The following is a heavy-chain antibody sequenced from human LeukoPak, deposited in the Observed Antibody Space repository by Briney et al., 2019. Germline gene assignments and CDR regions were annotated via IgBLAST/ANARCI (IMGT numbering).Heavy chain of an antibody. Sequence: ASVKVSCKASGYTFTSYYMHWVRQAPGQGLEWMGIINPSSGGTNYAQKFQGRVTMTSDTSISTAYMELGSLRSDDTAMYYCARGARGSHTPTGAFDIWGQGTMVTVSS. J-gene: IGHJ3*02. CDR1: GYTFTSYY. CDR3: ARGARGSHTPTGAFDI. D-gene: IGHD3-16*01. V-gene: IGHV1-2*02. CDR2: INPSSGGT.